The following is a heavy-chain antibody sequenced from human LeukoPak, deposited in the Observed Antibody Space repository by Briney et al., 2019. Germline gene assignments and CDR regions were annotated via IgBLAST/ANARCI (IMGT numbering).Heavy chain of an antibody. V-gene: IGHV4-59*12. J-gene: IGHJ6*02. CDR3: ARDGTDYGMDV. CDR2: IYHSGST. Sequence: PSETLSLTCTVSGGSISSYYWSWIRQPPGKGLEWIGSIYHSGSTYYNPSLKSRVTISVDTSKNQFSLKLSSVTAADTAVYYCARDGTDYGMDVWGQGTTVTVSS. CDR1: GGSISSYY. D-gene: IGHD6-13*01.